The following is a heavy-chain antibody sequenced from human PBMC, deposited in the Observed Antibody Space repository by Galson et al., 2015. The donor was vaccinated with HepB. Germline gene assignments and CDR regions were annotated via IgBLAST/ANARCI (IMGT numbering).Heavy chain of an antibody. CDR3: ARSYGPEVYSGMDV. CDR2: INPNSGGT. D-gene: IGHD5-18*01. J-gene: IGHJ6*02. Sequence: SVKVSCKASGYTFTGYYMHWVRQAPGQGLEWMGWINPNSGGTNYAQKFQGRVTMTRDTSISTAYMELSRLRSDDTAVYYCARSYGPEVYSGMDVWGQGTPCTVSS. V-gene: IGHV1-2*02. CDR1: GYTFTGYY.